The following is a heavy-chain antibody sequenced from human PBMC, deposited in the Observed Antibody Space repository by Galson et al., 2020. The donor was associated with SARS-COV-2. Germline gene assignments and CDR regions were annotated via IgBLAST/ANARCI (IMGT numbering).Heavy chain of an antibody. CDR2: ISSSSSTI. Sequence: GGSLRLSCAASGFTFSSYSMNWVRQAPGKGLEWVSYISSSSSTIYYADSVKGRFTISRDNAKNSLYLQMNSLRAEDTAVYYCARVVSIAARLPRDYYYMDVWGKGTTVTVSS. D-gene: IGHD6-6*01. J-gene: IGHJ6*03. CDR3: ARVVSIAARLPRDYYYMDV. V-gene: IGHV3-48*01. CDR1: GFTFSSYS.